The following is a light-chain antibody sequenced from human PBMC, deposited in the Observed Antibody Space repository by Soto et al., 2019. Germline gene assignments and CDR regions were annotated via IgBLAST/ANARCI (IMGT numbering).Light chain of an antibody. J-gene: IGKJ3*01. V-gene: IGKV2-28*01. CDR2: LGS. Sequence: DIVMTQSPLSLPVTPGEPASISCRSSQSLLHSNGYNYLDWYLQKPGQSPQLLIYLGSNRASGVPDRFSGSGSGTDFTLTISSLQPEDIATYYCQKYDSLPLTFGPGTKVDIK. CDR1: QSLLHSNGYNY. CDR3: QKYDSLPLT.